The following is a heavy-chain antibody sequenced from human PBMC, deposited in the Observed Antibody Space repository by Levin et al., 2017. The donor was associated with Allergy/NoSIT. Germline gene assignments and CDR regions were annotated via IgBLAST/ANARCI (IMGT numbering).Heavy chain of an antibody. D-gene: IGHD3-10*01. Sequence: VSGPTLVKPTQTLTLTCTVSGFSLNTSRMCVGWIRQPPGKALEWLALIDWDDDTYYDTSLKNRLYISKDNSKNQVVLRMTNMDPVDTATYYCARMIRGVITPFDLWGQGTVVTVSS. V-gene: IGHV2-70*13. CDR3: ARMIRGVITPFDL. CDR1: GFSLNTSRMC. J-gene: IGHJ3*01. CDR2: IDWDDDT.